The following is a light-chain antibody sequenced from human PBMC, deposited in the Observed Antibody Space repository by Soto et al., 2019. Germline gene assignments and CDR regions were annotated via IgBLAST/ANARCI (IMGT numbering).Light chain of an antibody. CDR1: QSISSW. Sequence: DIQMTQSPSTLSASVGDRVTITCRASQSISSWLAWYQQKPGKAPKLLIYKASNLERGVPSRFSGSGSGTEFTLTISSLQPDDFATYDCQQYNSYSKPFGQGTKVEIK. CDR2: KAS. V-gene: IGKV1-5*03. J-gene: IGKJ1*01. CDR3: QQYNSYSKP.